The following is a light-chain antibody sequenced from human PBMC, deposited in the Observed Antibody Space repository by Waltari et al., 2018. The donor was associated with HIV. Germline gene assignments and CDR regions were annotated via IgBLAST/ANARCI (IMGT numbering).Light chain of an antibody. V-gene: IGLV1-44*01. Sequence: QSVLTQPPSPSGTPGQPVTIPCPGSTADIGSNTVNWAEHLPAPAPKLLIYNAYQRPSGVPDRVSASQSGTSASLAISGLQSEDEADYYWAAWDDSMEGHVFGGGTKLTIL. CDR3: AAWDDSMEGHV. J-gene: IGLJ2*01. CDR1: TADIGSNT. CDR2: NAY.